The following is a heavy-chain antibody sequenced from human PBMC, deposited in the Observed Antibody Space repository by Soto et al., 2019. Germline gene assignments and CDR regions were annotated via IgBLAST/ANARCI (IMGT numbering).Heavy chain of an antibody. Sequence: QVQLVESGGGLVEPGGSLRLSCAASGFTFSNYYMSWFHQAPGKGLEWVSYISSSGSSIYYADSVKGRFTISRNNAKNSLYLQITSLRAKDPAVYYGASTWYGDPLAFDFWGQGTMVTVAS. CDR1: GFTFSNYY. CDR2: ISSSGSSI. J-gene: IGHJ3*01. CDR3: ASTWYGDPLAFDF. D-gene: IGHD3-10*01. V-gene: IGHV3-11*01.